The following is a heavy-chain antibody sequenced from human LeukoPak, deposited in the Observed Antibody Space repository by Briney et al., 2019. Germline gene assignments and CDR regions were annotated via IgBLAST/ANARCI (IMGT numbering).Heavy chain of an antibody. CDR1: GYTFTSYG. V-gene: IGHV1-18*01. CDR3: ARWIDSGVVIEALHGMDV. CDR2: ITAYNDNT. D-gene: IGHD3-3*01. J-gene: IGHJ6*02. Sequence: GASVKVSCKASGYTFTSYGISWVRQAPGQGLEWMGWITAYNDNTNYAQKLQGRVTMTTDTSTSTAYMELRSLRSDDTAVYYCARWIDSGVVIEALHGMDVWGQGTTVTVSS.